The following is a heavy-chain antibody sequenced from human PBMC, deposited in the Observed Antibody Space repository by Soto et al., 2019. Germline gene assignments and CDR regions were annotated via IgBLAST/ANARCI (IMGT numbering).Heavy chain of an antibody. CDR1: GGSFSGYY. V-gene: IGHV4-34*01. Sequence: SETLSLTCAVYGGSFSGYYWSWIRQPPGKGLEWIGEINHGGSTNYNPSLKSRVTISVDTSKNQFSPKLSSVTAADTAVYYCARGIGGWFNWFDPWGQGSLVTVSS. CDR3: ARGIGGWFNWFDP. CDR2: INHGGST. J-gene: IGHJ5*02. D-gene: IGHD6-19*01.